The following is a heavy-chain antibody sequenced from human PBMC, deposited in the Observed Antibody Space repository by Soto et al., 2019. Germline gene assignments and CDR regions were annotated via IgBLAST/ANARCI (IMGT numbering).Heavy chain of an antibody. V-gene: IGHV3-33*01. Sequence: GGSLRLSCAASGFTFSSYGMHWVRQAPGKGLEWVAVIWYDGSNKYYADSVKGRFTISRDNSKNTLYLQMNSLRAEDTAVYYCARDITYYDFWSGYLRKGYYYYGMDVWGQGTTVTVSS. D-gene: IGHD3-3*01. CDR3: ARDITYYDFWSGYLRKGYYYYGMDV. J-gene: IGHJ6*02. CDR2: IWYDGSNK. CDR1: GFTFSSYG.